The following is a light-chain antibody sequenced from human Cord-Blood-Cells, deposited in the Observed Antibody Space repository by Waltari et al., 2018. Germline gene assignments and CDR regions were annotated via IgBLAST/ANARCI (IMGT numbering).Light chain of an antibody. J-gene: IGLJ7*01. CDR2: DDS. CDR1: SSDVGGYNY. V-gene: IGLV2-14*01. Sequence: QSALTQPASVSGSPGLSITISCTRTSSDVGGYNYVSWYQQHPGTAPKLRIYDDSNRPSGVSNRFSGSKSGNSASLTISGLQAEDEADYYCSSYTSSSTRAVFGGGTQLTVL. CDR3: SSYTSSSTRAV.